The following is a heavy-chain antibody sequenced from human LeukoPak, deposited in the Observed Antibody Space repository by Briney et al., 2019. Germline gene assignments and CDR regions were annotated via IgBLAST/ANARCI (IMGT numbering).Heavy chain of an antibody. CDR2: IKQDGSEK. CDR3: ARDHHVKSPAAGETNWFDP. CDR1: GFTFSSYW. D-gene: IGHD6-25*01. V-gene: IGHV3-7*01. J-gene: IGHJ5*02. Sequence: PGGSLRLSCAASGFTFSSYWMSWVRQAPGKGLEWVANIKQDGSEKYYVDSVKGRFTISRDNAKNSLYLQMNSLRAEDTAVYYCARDHHVKSPAAGETNWFDPWGQGTLVTVSS.